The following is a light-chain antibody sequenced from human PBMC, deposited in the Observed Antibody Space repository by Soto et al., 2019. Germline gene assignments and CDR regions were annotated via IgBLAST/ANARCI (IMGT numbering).Light chain of an antibody. CDR3: AAWDDSLGGSWV. V-gene: IGLV1-47*02. J-gene: IGLJ3*02. CDR2: AND. CDR1: SSNIGSNY. Sequence: QSVLTQPPSASGTPGQRGIISCSGRSSNIGSNYVYWFQHLPGTAPKLLIYANDQRPSGVPDRFSGSKSGTSASLAISGLRSEDEADYYCAAWDDSLGGSWVFGGGTKVTVL.